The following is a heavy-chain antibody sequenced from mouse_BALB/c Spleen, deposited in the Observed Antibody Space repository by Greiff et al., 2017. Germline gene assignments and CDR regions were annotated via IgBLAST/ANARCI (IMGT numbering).Heavy chain of an antibody. CDR1: GFNIKDTY. V-gene: IGHV14-3*02. Sequence: VQLQQSGAELVKPGASVKLSCTASGFNIKDTYMHWVKQRPEQGLEWIGRIDPANGNTKYDPKFQGKATITGDTSSNTAYLQLSSLTSEDTAVYYCATRSGDCWGQGTTLTVSS. CDR2: IDPANGNT. J-gene: IGHJ2*01. CDR3: ATRSGDC.